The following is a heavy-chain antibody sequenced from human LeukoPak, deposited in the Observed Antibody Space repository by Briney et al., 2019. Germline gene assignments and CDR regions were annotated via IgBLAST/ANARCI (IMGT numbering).Heavy chain of an antibody. Sequence: PGGSLRLSCAASGFTFSSYAMHWVRQAPGKGLEYVSVISSNGGSTYYANSVKGRFTISRDNSKNTLYLQMGSLRAEDMAVYYCARSAGGWYRNNWFDPWGQGTLVTVSS. CDR3: ARSAGGWYRNNWFDP. D-gene: IGHD6-19*01. CDR2: ISSNGGST. J-gene: IGHJ5*02. V-gene: IGHV3-64*01. CDR1: GFTFSSYA.